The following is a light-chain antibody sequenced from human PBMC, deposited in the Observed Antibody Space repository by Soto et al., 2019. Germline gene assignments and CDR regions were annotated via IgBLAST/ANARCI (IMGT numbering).Light chain of an antibody. Sequence: DIQMTQSPSSVSASVGDRVTLTCRASQDISSWLAWDQQKPGIAPRLRSYAASSLQHGVPSRFSGSGSGTDFTLTISSLQPEDFASDYCQQASSFPLAFGGGTKVDIK. J-gene: IGKJ4*01. CDR3: QQASSFPLA. CDR2: AAS. CDR1: QDISSW. V-gene: IGKV1-12*01.